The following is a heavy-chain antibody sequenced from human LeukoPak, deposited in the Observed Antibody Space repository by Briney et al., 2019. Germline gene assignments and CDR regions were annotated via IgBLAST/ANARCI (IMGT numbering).Heavy chain of an antibody. CDR3: ARGYYDTSEYSVRFDP. V-gene: IGHV1-8*03. Sequence: ASVKVSCKASGYTFTSFDINWVRQATGQGLEWMGWMSPNSGNTGYAQKFQGRVTITRNTSITTAHMELSSLRSEDTAVYYCARGYYDTSEYSVRFDPWGQGTLVTVSS. J-gene: IGHJ5*02. D-gene: IGHD3-22*01. CDR2: MSPNSGNT. CDR1: GYTFTSFD.